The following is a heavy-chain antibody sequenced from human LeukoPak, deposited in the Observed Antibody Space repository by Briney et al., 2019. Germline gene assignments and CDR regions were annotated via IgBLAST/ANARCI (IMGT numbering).Heavy chain of an antibody. J-gene: IGHJ5*02. D-gene: IGHD6-13*01. CDR3: ARAPQAARPIPYNWFDP. CDR2: INPNSGGT. Sequence: ASVKVSCKASGYTFTGYYMHWVRQAPGQGLEWMGWINPNSGGTNYAQRFQGRVTMTRDTSISTAYMELSRLRSDDTAVYYCARAPQAARPIPYNWFDPWGQGTLVTVSS. CDR1: GYTFTGYY. V-gene: IGHV1-2*02.